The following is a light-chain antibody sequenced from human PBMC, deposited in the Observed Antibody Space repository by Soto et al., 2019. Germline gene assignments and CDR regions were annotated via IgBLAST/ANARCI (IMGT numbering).Light chain of an antibody. V-gene: IGKV3-15*01. Sequence: EIVLTQSPGTLSLSPGQRATLSCRASQSVSSCFLAWYQQRPGQAPRLLIYGASTRATGIPARFSGSGSGTEFTLIISSLQSEDSAVYYCQQYNSWLWTFGQGTKVDIK. CDR1: QSVSSC. J-gene: IGKJ1*01. CDR3: QQYNSWLWT. CDR2: GAS.